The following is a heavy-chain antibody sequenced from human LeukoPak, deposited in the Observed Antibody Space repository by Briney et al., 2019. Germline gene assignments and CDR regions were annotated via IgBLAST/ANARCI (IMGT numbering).Heavy chain of an antibody. CDR2: IYYSGNT. V-gene: IGHV4-30-4*08. CDR3: ARGHDYFDY. Sequence: TPSQTLSLTCTVSGDSISSGDYYWSWIRQPPGKGLEWIGYIYYSGNTYYNPSLQSRVTISVDTSKNQFSLNLSSVTAADTAVFYCARGHDYFDYWGQGTLVTASS. CDR1: GDSISSGDYY. J-gene: IGHJ4*02.